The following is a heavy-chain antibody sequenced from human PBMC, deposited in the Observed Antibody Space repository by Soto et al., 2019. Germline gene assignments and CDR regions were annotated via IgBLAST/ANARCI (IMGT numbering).Heavy chain of an antibody. Sequence: PVGSLRLSCAASEFTFSSYAMSWVRQAPGKGLEWVSAISGSGSSSYYADSVKGRFTISRDNSKNTLYLQMNSLRAEDTAVYYCAKCSPRYSSGLKAYYFDHWGQGTLVTVSS. CDR2: ISGSGSSS. CDR1: EFTFSSYA. CDR3: AKCSPRYSSGLKAYYFDH. V-gene: IGHV3-23*01. D-gene: IGHD6-19*01. J-gene: IGHJ4*02.